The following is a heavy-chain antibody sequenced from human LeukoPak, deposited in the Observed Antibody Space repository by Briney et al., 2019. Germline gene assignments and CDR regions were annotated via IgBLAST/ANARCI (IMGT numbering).Heavy chain of an antibody. CDR3: ARARIAVAGTYDY. CDR1: GFTISSYA. D-gene: IGHD6-19*01. J-gene: IGHJ4*02. Sequence: GGSLRLSCAASGFTISSYAMHWVRQAPGKGLEYVSAISSNGGSTYYTNSVKGRFTISRDNSKNTLYLQMGSLRAEDMALYYCARARIAVAGTYDYWGQGTLVTVSS. CDR2: ISSNGGST. V-gene: IGHV3-64*01.